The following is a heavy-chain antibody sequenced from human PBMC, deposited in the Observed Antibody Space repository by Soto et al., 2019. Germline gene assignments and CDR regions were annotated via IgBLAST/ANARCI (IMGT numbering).Heavy chain of an antibody. V-gene: IGHV3-30*03. J-gene: IGHJ4*02. D-gene: IGHD6-19*01. CDR3: GLPTNYTSGWFGLIDF. CDR1: GFTFSTYG. Sequence: QVQLVESGGGMVQPGRSLRLSCAASGFTFSTYGMHWVRQVPGKGLELVAVISYDGSNTYYADSVKGRFSISRDNFKNTLDLQMNSLTPEDTAGYYWGLPTNYTSGWFGLIDFWGQGALVTVSS. CDR2: ISYDGSNT.